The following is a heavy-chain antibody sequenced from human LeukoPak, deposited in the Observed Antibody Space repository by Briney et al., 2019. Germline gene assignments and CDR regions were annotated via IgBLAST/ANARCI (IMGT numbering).Heavy chain of an antibody. V-gene: IGHV3-21*01. CDR2: ISSSSSYI. Sequence: GGSLRLSCAASGFTFSSYSMNWVRQAPGKGLEWVSSISSSSSYIYYADSVKGRFTISRDNAKNSRYLQMNSLRAEDTAVYYCARVAGSSGWYHYFDYWGQGTLVTVSS. J-gene: IGHJ4*02. CDR3: ARVAGSSGWYHYFDY. D-gene: IGHD6-19*01. CDR1: GFTFSSYS.